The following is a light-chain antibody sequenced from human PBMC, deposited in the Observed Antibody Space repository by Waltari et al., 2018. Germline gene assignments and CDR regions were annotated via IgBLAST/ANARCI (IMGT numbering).Light chain of an antibody. J-gene: IGKJ4*01. V-gene: IGKV3-11*01. Sequence: EIVLTQSPATLSLSPGERATLSCSASQCGGANLSWYQHKAGQAPRLLIYNASNSATSIPARFSSSGSGSDFTLTISSLEPEDFAVYYCQQRYNWPPTFGGGTKVEIE. CDR2: NAS. CDR1: QCGGAN. CDR3: QQRYNWPPT.